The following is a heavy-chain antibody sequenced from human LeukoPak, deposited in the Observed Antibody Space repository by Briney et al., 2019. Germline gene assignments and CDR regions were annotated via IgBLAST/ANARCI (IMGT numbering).Heavy chain of an antibody. Sequence: PSETLSLTCTVSGGSISSSSYYWGWLRQPPGTGLEWIGSIYYSGSTYYNPSLKSRVTISVDTSKNQFSLKLSSVTAADTAVYYCAIRVAVVPAAIIAFDIWGQGTMVTVSS. V-gene: IGHV4-39*01. CDR2: IYYSGST. CDR3: AIRVAVVPAAIIAFDI. J-gene: IGHJ3*02. CDR1: GGSISSSSYY. D-gene: IGHD2-2*01.